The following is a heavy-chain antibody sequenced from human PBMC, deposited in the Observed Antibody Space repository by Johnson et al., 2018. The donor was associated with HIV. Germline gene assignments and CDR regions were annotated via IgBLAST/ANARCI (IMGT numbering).Heavy chain of an antibody. V-gene: IGHV3-30-3*01. CDR2: ISYDGSNK. CDR3: AKDRASSSWYGWDAFDI. CDR1: GFTFSSYA. D-gene: IGHD6-13*01. J-gene: IGHJ3*02. Sequence: QVQLVESGGGVVQPGRSLRLSCAASGFTFSSYAMHWVRQAPGKGLEWVAVISYDGSNKYYSDSVKGRFTISRDNSKNTLYLRMNSLRAEDTAVYYCAKDRASSSWYGWDAFDIWGQGTMVTVSS.